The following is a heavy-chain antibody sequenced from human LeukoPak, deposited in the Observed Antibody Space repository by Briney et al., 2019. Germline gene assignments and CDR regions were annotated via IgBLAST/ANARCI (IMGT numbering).Heavy chain of an antibody. CDR3: ARVVYGDYAGDIYNWFDP. Sequence: SETLSLTCTVSSGSTSSYYWSWIRQPPGKGLEWIGYINYSGSTYNPSLKSRVTMSVDTSKNQFSLKLSSVTAADTAVYYCARVVYGDYAGDIYNWFDPWGQGTQVTVSS. CDR2: INYSGST. J-gene: IGHJ5*02. CDR1: SGSTSSYY. D-gene: IGHD4-17*01. V-gene: IGHV4-59*01.